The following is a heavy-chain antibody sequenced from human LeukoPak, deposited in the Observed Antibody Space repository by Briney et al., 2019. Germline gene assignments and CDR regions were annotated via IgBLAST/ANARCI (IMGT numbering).Heavy chain of an antibody. CDR1: GYTFTTSW. CDR2: IYPGDSDT. V-gene: IGHV5-51*01. CDR3: ATLYSGSPSTSIDY. D-gene: IGHD1-26*01. Sequence: GESLKISCKGSGYTFTTSWIDWVRQLPGKGLEWMGIIYPGDSDTRYSPSFQGQVTISADKSISTAYLQWSSLKASDTAMYYCATLYSGSPSTSIDYWGQGTLVTVSS. J-gene: IGHJ4*02.